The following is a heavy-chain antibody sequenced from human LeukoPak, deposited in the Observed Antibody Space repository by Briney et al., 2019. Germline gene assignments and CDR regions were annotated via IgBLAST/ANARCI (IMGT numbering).Heavy chain of an antibody. CDR2: IIPIFGTA. V-gene: IGHV1-69*05. CDR1: GGTFSSYA. D-gene: IGHD2-21*01. J-gene: IGHJ6*03. Sequence: ASVKVSCKASGGTFSSYAISWVRQAPGQGLEWMGGIIPIFGTANYAQKFQGRVTITTDESTSTAYMELSSLRSEDTAVYYCARSNGVVIANLKYYYYYMDVWGKGTTVTVSS. CDR3: ARSNGVVIANLKYYYYYMDV.